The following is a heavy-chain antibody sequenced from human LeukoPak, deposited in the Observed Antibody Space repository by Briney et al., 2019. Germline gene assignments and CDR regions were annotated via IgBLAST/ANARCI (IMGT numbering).Heavy chain of an antibody. CDR1: GYTFTGYY. V-gene: IGHV1-2*02. D-gene: IGHD1-1*01. J-gene: IGHJ4*02. CDR2: INPNSGGT. CDR3: AREDVNWNLSPHDY. Sequence: ASVKVSCKASGYTFTGYYMHWVRQAPGQGLEWMGWINPNSGGTNYAQKFQGRVTMTRDTSISTAYMELSRLRSDDTAVYYCAREDVNWNLSPHDYWGQGTLVTVSS.